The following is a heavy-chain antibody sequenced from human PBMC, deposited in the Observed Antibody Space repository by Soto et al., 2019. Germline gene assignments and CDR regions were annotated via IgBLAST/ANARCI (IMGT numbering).Heavy chain of an antibody. J-gene: IGHJ4*02. CDR2: INPNSGGT. CDR3: ARVPRSHYDFWSGPSYYFDY. Sequence: ASVKVSCKASGYTFTGYYMHWVRQAPGQGLEWMGWINPNSGGTNYAQKFQGGVTMTRDTSISTAYMELSRLRSDDTAVYYCARVPRSHYDFWSGPSYYFDYWGQGTLVTVSS. CDR1: GYTFTGYY. D-gene: IGHD3-3*01. V-gene: IGHV1-2*02.